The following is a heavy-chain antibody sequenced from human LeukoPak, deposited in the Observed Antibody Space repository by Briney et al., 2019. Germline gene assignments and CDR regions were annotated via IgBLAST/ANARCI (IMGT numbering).Heavy chain of an antibody. CDR2: INPNSGGT. CDR1: GYTFSDYY. Sequence: GASVKVSCKASGYTFSDYYMHWVRQAPGQGLEWMGWINPNSGGTIYAQKFQGRVTMTRDTSISTAYMELSRPRSDDTAVYYCARGDNSGSGYWGQGTLVTVSS. CDR3: ARGDNSGSGY. V-gene: IGHV1-2*02. D-gene: IGHD6-19*01. J-gene: IGHJ4*02.